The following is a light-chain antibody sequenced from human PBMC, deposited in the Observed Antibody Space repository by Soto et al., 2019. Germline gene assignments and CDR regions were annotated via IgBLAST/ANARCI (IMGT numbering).Light chain of an antibody. CDR2: TAS. CDR1: QSISSW. Sequence: DIQMTQSPSTLSASVGDRVTITCRASQSISSWLAWYQQKPGKAPKLLIYTASSLESGVPSRFSGSGSGTEFTLTISSLQPDDFATYYCQQYNSYSYTFGQGNKLEIK. CDR3: QQYNSYSYT. V-gene: IGKV1-5*03. J-gene: IGKJ2*01.